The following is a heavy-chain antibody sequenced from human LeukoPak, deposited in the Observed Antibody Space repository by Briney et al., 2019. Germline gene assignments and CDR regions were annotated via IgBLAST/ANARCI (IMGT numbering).Heavy chain of an antibody. CDR2: ISYDGSNK. CDR3: AKDQKGPAALRRFDYYYYYGMDV. J-gene: IGHJ6*02. Sequence: GGSLRLSCAASGFTFSSYGMHWVRQAPGKGLEWVAVISYDGSNKYYADSVKGRFTISRDNSKNTLYLQMNSLRAEDTAVYYCAKDQKGPAALRRFDYYYYYGMDVWGQGTTVTVSS. V-gene: IGHV3-30*18. D-gene: IGHD2-2*01. CDR1: GFTFSSYG.